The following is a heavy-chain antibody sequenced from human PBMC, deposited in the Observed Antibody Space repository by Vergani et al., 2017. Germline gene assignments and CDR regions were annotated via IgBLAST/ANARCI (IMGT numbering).Heavy chain of an antibody. J-gene: IGHJ5*02. CDR1: SHTFQTYG. Sequence: QVQLVQSGAELKKPGASVSVSCKGSSHTFQTYGISWVRQAPGKGLEWMAWIRPYTGHTIYAQKFQDRVTMTADTSTNTAYMELRSLRSDDTAVYYCASAYYDSSGMNNWFDPWGQGTLVTVSS. CDR2: IRPYTGHT. V-gene: IGHV1-18*01. D-gene: IGHD3-22*01. CDR3: ASAYYDSSGMNNWFDP.